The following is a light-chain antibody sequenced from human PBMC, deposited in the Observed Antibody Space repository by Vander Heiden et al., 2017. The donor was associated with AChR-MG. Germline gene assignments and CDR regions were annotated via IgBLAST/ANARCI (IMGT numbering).Light chain of an antibody. V-gene: IGKV3-15*01. CDR3: QQYNNWPRLT. CDR1: QNIASD. CDR2: GAS. Sequence: IVMTQAPDTLSLSPGETATLSCRASQNIASDLAWYQQKPGQAPRLLISGASTRAAGIPARFSGGGSGTDFTLIISSLQSEDFAVYYCQQYNNWPRLTFGGGTRVEIK. J-gene: IGKJ4*01.